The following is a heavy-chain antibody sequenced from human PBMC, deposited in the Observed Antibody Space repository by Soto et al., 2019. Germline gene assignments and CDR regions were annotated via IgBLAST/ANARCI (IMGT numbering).Heavy chain of an antibody. CDR1: GFTFTSSA. Sequence: SVKVSCKASGFTFTSSAVQWVRQARGQRLEWIGWIVVGSGNTNYAQKFQERVTITRDMSTSTAYMELSSLRSEDTAVYYCAAGQSTIAAAGISDYWGQGTLVTVSS. J-gene: IGHJ4*02. V-gene: IGHV1-58*01. CDR3: AAGQSTIAAAGISDY. D-gene: IGHD6-13*01. CDR2: IVVGSGNT.